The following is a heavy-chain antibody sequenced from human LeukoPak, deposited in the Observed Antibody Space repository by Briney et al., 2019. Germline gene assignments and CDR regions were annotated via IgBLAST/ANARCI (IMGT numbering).Heavy chain of an antibody. CDR1: GGSISSRDYY. CDR3: ARARGGNYMDV. Sequence: PSETLSLTCTVSGGSISSRDYYWSWSRQPPGKGLEWIGYISDSGSTRYNPSLKSRVTMSVDTSKNQFSLKLRSVTAADTAVYYCARARGGNYMDVWGKGTTVTVSS. CDR2: ISDSGST. V-gene: IGHV4-30-4*01. J-gene: IGHJ6*03.